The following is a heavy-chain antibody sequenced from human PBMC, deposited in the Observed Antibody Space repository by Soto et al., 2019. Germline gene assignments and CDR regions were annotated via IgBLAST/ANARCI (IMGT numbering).Heavy chain of an antibody. Sequence: PSETLSLTCTVSGGSTSSGDYYWSWIRQPPGKGLEWIGYIYYSGSTYYNPSLKSRVTISVDTSKNQFSLKLSSVTAADTAVYYCERAGGYGTEDYWGQGTLVTVSS. CDR1: GGSTSSGDYY. D-gene: IGHD4-17*01. CDR2: IYYSGST. CDR3: ERAGGYGTEDY. J-gene: IGHJ4*02. V-gene: IGHV4-30-4*01.